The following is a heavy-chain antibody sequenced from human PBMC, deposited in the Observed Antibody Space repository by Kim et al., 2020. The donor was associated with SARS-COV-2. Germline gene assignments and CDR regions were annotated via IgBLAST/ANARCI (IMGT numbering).Heavy chain of an antibody. CDR2: VSYTGST. CDR3: ARQGMYYDVLTGTYYY. J-gene: IGHJ6*01. Sequence: SETLSLTCSVSGDSISSGSYYWGWIRQPPEKGLEWIGSVSYTGSTFHNSSLKSRVTITVDTSKNQFSLKLSSVTAADTAVYYCARQGMYYDVLTGTYYY. CDR1: GDSISSGSYY. D-gene: IGHD3-9*01. V-gene: IGHV4-39*01.